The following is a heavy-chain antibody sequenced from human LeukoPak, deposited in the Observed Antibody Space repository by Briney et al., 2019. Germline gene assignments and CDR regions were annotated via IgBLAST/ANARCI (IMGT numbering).Heavy chain of an antibody. CDR1: GGSISSYY. D-gene: IGHD5-18*01. J-gene: IGHJ6*02. Sequence: PSETLSLTCTVSGGSISSYYWSWIRQPPGKGLEWIGSIYYSGSTYYNPSLKSRVTISVDTSKNQFSLKLSSVTAADTAVYYCARHPTHGYSYGYRYYYYGMDVWGQGTTVTVSS. CDR2: IYYSGST. V-gene: IGHV4-39*01. CDR3: ARHPTHGYSYGYRYYYYGMDV.